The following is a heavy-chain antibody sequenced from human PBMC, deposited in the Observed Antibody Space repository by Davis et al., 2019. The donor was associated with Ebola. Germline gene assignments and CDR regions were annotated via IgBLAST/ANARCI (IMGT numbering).Heavy chain of an antibody. CDR2: ISSSGSTI. D-gene: IGHD3-10*01. V-gene: IGHV3-11*01. Sequence: LKISCAASGFTFSDYYMSWIRQAPGKGLEWVSYISSSGSTIYYADSVKGRFTISRDNAKNSLYLQMNSLRAEDTAVYYCARSLRYGSGRWSHYYYGMDVWGQGTTVTVSS. J-gene: IGHJ6*02. CDR1: GFTFSDYY. CDR3: ARSLRYGSGRWSHYYYGMDV.